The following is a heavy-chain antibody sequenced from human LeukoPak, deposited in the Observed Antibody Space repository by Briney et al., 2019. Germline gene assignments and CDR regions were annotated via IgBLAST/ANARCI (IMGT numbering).Heavy chain of an antibody. D-gene: IGHD2-15*01. CDR1: GYTFTGYY. J-gene: IGHJ4*02. CDR2: IIPILGIA. CDR3: ARERTLTSCYDY. V-gene: IGHV1-69*04. Sequence: SVKVSCKASGYTFTGYYVHWLRQAPGQGLEWMGRIIPILGIANYAQKFQGRVTITADKSTSTAYMELSSLRSDDTAVYYCARERTLTSCYDYWGQGTLVTVSS.